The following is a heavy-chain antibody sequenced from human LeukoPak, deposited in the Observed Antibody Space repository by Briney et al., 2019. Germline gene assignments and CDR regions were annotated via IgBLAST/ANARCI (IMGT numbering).Heavy chain of an antibody. CDR3: ARASYYDSSGYFDY. D-gene: IGHD3-22*01. CDR2: IIPILGIA. Sequence: SVKVSCKASGGTFSSYAISWVRQAPGQGLEWMGRIIPILGIANYAQKFQGRVTITADKSTSTAYMELSSLRSEDTAVYYCARASYYDSSGYFDYWGQGTLVTVSS. CDR1: GGTFSSYA. J-gene: IGHJ4*02. V-gene: IGHV1-69*04.